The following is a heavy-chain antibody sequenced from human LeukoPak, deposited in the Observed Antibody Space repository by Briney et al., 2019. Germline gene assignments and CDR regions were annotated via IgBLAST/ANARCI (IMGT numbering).Heavy chain of an antibody. CDR2: ISSGSTYI. J-gene: IGHJ4*02. CDR3: ASPGGRIAAAEPYFDY. V-gene: IGHV3-21*01. Sequence: GGSLRLSCAASGLIFTNYNFNWVRQAPGKGLEWVASISSGSTYIYYAESVRGRFTISRDNSKNTLYLQMNSLRAEDTAVYYCASPGGRIAAAEPYFDYWGQGTLVTVSS. CDR1: GLIFTNYN. D-gene: IGHD6-13*01.